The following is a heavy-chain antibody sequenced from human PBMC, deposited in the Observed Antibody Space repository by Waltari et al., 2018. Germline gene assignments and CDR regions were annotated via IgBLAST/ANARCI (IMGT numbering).Heavy chain of an antibody. D-gene: IGHD2-2*02. J-gene: IGHJ5*02. V-gene: IGHV4-38-2*01. CDR1: GYSISSGYY. CDR3: ASAGYCSSTSCYKQVGSWFDP. CDR2: IYHSGGT. Sequence: QVQLQESGPGLVKPSEILSLTCAVSGYSISSGYYWGWIRQPPGRGLVWIGSIYHSGGTYNNPSLQGRVPISVATSKNQFSLKLSTVTAADTAVYYCASAGYCSSTSCYKQVGSWFDPWGQGTLVTVSS.